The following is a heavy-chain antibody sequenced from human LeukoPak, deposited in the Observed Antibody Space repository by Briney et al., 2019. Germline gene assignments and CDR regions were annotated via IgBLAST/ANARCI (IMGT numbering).Heavy chain of an antibody. Sequence: SETLSLTCTGSGYSISSGYYWGWIRQPPGKGLEWIGSIYHSGSTYYNPSLKSRVTISVDTSKNQFSLKLTSVTAADSAVYYCARAVGCSGAGCYGYYYYYMDVWGKGTTVTVSS. V-gene: IGHV4-38-2*02. CDR2: IYHSGST. CDR3: ARAVGCSGAGCYGYYYYYMDV. CDR1: GYSISSGYY. D-gene: IGHD2-2*01. J-gene: IGHJ6*03.